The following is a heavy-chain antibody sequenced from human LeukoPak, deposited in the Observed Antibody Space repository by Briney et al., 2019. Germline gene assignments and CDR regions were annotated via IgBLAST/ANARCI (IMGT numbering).Heavy chain of an antibody. CDR2: IWYDGSKK. J-gene: IGHJ4*02. CDR1: GFSFSDYG. CDR3: SRDRCTGGSCYGLDH. V-gene: IGHV3-33*01. Sequence: GGALRLSCAASGFSFSDYGMHWVRQAPGKGLEWVAVIWYDGSKKYYADSVKGRFTISRDNSRNTLYLQMNSLRAEDTAAYYCSRDRCTGGSCYGLDHWGQGTLVTVSS. D-gene: IGHD2-15*01.